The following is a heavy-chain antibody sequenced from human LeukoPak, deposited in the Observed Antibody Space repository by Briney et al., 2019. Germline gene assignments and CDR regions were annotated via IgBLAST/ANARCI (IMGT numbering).Heavy chain of an antibody. CDR2: IDWDDDK. J-gene: IGHJ4*02. V-gene: IGHV2-70*11. CDR3: ARMSYSGSYYPDY. D-gene: IGHD1-26*01. Sequence: ESGPALVKPTQTPTLTCTFSGFSLSTSGMCLSWIRQPPGKALEWLARIDWDDDKYYSTSLKTRLTISKDTSKNQVVLTMTNMDPVDTATYYCARMSYSGSYYPDYWGQGTLVTVSS. CDR1: GFSLSTSGMC.